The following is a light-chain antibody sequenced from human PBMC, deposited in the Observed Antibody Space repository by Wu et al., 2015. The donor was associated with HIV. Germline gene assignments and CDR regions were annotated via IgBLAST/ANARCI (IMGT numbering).Light chain of an antibody. J-gene: IGKJ4*01. V-gene: IGKV3-20*01. CDR1: QSVSNTY. CDR2: SAS. CDR3: QQYGSFSLT. Sequence: EIVLTQSPGTLSLSPGERATLSCRASQSVSNTYLAWYQQKPGQAPRLLIYSASTRATGTPDRFIGSGSGTDFTLAISRLEPEDFAVYYCQQYGSFSLTFGGGTKVEI.